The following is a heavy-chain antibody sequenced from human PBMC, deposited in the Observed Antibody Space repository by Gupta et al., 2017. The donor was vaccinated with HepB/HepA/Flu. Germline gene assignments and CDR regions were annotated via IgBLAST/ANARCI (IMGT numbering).Heavy chain of an antibody. CDR3: AREGYCSSTSCQYYFDY. CDR2: IWYDGSNK. CDR1: GFTFSSYG. D-gene: IGHD2-2*01. Sequence: QVQLVESGGGVVQPGRSLRLSCAASGFTFSSYGMHGVRQATGKGLEWVAVIWYDGSNKYYADSVKGRFTISRDNSKNTLYLQMNSLRAEDTAVYYCAREGYCSSTSCQYYFDYWGQGTLVTVSS. V-gene: IGHV3-33*01. J-gene: IGHJ4*02.